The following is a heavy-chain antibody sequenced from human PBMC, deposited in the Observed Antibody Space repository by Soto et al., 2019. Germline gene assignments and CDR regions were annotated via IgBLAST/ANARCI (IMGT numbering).Heavy chain of an antibody. V-gene: IGHV4-34*01. Sequence: SETLSLTCAVYGGSFSGHSWTWIRQSPGKGLEWIGDINHSGRVNYSPSLKSRVTISLDTSKNQLSLTLSAVTAADTAMYYCSTRAYDTNGYYRFDPWGQGTLVTVYS. J-gene: IGHJ5*01. CDR3: STRAYDTNGYYRFDP. CDR2: INHSGRV. CDR1: GGSFSGHS. D-gene: IGHD3-22*01.